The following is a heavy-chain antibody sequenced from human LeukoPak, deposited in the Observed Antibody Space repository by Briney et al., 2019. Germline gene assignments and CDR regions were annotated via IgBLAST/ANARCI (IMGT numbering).Heavy chain of an antibody. V-gene: IGHV3-74*01. CDR1: GFTFSIYW. Sequence: PGGSLRLSCAASGFTFSIYWMYWVRQAPGKGLMWVSRCDSDGSGTTYVDSVKGRFTVSRDNAKSTLYLQMSSLRAEDTAVYYCATSSVWGGAFNIWGQGTMFTDSS. CDR2: CDSDGSGT. J-gene: IGHJ3*02. D-gene: IGHD3-16*01. CDR3: ATSSVWGGAFNI.